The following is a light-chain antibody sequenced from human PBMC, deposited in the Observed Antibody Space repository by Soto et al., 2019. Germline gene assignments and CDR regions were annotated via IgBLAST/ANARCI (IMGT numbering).Light chain of an antibody. J-gene: IGKJ2*01. CDR1: QSISSY. V-gene: IGKV1-39*01. Sequence: DILMTQSPSSLSASIGDRVTITCRTSQSISSYLNWYQQKPGKAPKLLIYAASTLQSGVPSRFSGSGSGTDFTLTINSLQPEDLATYYCQQSYSTPRTFGQGTKLEIK. CDR3: QQSYSTPRT. CDR2: AAS.